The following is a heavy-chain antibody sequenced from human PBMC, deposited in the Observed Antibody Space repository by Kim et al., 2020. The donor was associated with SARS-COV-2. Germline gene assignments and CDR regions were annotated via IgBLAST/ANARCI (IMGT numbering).Heavy chain of an antibody. CDR1: GFTFSSYG. CDR2: ISYDGSNK. V-gene: IGHV3-30*18. J-gene: IGHJ4*02. CDR3: AKDAYSGSYFWGLGGGYYFDY. Sequence: GGSLRLSCAASGFTFSSYGMHWVRQAPGKGLEWVAVISYDGSNKYYVDSVKGRFTISRDNSKNTLYLQMNSLRAEDTAVYYCAKDAYSGSYFWGLGGGYYFDYWGQGTLVTVSS. D-gene: IGHD1-26*01.